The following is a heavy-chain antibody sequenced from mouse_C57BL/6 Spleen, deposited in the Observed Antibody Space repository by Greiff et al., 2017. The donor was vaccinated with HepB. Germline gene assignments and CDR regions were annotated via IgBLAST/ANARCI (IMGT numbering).Heavy chain of an antibody. Sequence: QVQLQQSGAELARPGASVKLSCKASGYTFTSYGISWVKQRAGQGLEWIGEIYPRSGNTYYNEKFKGKATLTADKSSSTAYMERRSLTSEDSAVYFCARERIITTVPYFDYWGQGTTLTVSS. CDR3: ARERIITTVPYFDY. CDR2: IYPRSGNT. CDR1: GYTFTSYG. V-gene: IGHV1-81*01. J-gene: IGHJ2*01. D-gene: IGHD1-1*01.